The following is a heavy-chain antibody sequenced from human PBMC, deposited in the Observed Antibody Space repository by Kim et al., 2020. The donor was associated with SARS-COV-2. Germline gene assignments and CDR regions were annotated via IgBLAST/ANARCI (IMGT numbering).Heavy chain of an antibody. V-gene: IGHV4-59*08. CDR1: GGSISDHY. Sequence: SETLSLTCTVSGGSISDHYWSWIRQPPGKGLEWIGYLYYSGSTNYNPSLKSRVTISVDTSRNQMSLNLSSVTAADTAIYYCASYDSSGYGMDVWGQGTAV. D-gene: IGHD3-22*01. CDR2: LYYSGST. CDR3: ASYDSSGYGMDV. J-gene: IGHJ6*02.